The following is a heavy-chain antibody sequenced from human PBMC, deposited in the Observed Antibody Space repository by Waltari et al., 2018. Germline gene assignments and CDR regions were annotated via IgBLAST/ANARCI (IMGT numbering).Heavy chain of an antibody. D-gene: IGHD4-17*01. CDR2: IYYSGNT. J-gene: IGHJ5*02. CDR1: GGSISRYY. Sequence: QVQLPESGPGLVTPSETLSLTCTVSGGSISRYYWRWIRQPPGKGLEWIGYIYYSGNTNYNPSLKSRVNISVDTSKNQFSRKLSSVTAADTAVYYCARGTLYYGDPWGQGTLVTVSS. V-gene: IGHV4-59*01. CDR3: ARGTLYYGDP.